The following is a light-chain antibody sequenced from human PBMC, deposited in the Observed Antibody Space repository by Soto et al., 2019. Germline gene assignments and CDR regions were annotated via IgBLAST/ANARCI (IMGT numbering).Light chain of an antibody. V-gene: IGLV2-14*01. CDR3: GSYTLTTTFVV. J-gene: IGLJ2*01. CDR2: EVT. Sequence: QSALTQPASVSGSLGQSVTISCTGTSRDLGDFNYVSWYQRHPGKAPKLIIFEVTDRPSGVSDRFSGSKSGNTASLTISDLQAEDEADYYCGSYTLTTTFVVFGGGTKVTVL. CDR1: SRDLGDFNY.